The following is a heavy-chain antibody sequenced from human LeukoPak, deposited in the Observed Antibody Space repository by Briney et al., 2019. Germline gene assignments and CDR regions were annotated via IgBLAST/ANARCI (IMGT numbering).Heavy chain of an antibody. J-gene: IGHJ6*02. CDR1: GFTFSSYS. V-gene: IGHV3-7*01. CDR3: ARGSSGYYYYYYGMDV. D-gene: IGHD3-22*01. CDR2: IKQDGSEK. Sequence: PGGSLRLSCAASGFTFSSYSMNWVRQAPGKGLEWVANIKQDGSEKYYVDSVKGRFTISRDNAKNSLYLQMNSLRAEDTAVYYCARGSSGYYYYYYGMDVWGQGTTVTVSS.